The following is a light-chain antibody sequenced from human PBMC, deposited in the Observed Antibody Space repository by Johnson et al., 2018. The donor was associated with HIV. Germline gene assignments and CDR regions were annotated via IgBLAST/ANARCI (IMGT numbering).Light chain of an antibody. J-gene: IGLJ1*01. Sequence: QSVLTQPPSVSAAPGQKVTISCSGSSSNIGNNYVSWYQHLPGTAPKLLIYDNNKRPSGIPDRFSGSKSGTSATLGITGLQTGDEADYYRGTWDSSLSGGVFGTGTKVTVL. V-gene: IGLV1-51*01. CDR3: GTWDSSLSGGV. CDR1: SSNIGNNY. CDR2: DNN.